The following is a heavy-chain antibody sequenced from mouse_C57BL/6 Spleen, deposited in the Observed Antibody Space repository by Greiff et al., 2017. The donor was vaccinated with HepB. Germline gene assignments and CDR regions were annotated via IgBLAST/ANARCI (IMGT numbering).Heavy chain of an antibody. CDR2: IYPGDGDT. J-gene: IGHJ3*01. Sequence: VQLQQSGPELVKPGASVKIPCKASGYAFSSSWMNWVKQRPGKGLEWIGRIYPGDGDTNYNGKFKGKATLTADKSSSTAYMQLSSLTSEDSAVHFCARQGGNWFAYWGQGTLVTVSA. CDR1: GYAFSSSW. V-gene: IGHV1-82*01. CDR3: ARQGGNWFAY.